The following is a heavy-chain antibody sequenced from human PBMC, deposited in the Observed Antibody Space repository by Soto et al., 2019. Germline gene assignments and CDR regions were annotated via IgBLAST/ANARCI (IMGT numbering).Heavy chain of an antibody. D-gene: IGHD6-13*01. J-gene: IGHJ4*02. Sequence: PEGSLRLSCAASGFIFSNHAMSWVRQVPGKGLEWVSGISAGGNLIYYADSVRGRFTMSRDNSKNMLYLQMNSLRAEDTAVYFCAKRQGIGAAAKNFDFWGQGARVTVSS. CDR3: AKRQGIGAAAKNFDF. V-gene: IGHV3-23*01. CDR1: GFIFSNHA. CDR2: ISAGGNLI.